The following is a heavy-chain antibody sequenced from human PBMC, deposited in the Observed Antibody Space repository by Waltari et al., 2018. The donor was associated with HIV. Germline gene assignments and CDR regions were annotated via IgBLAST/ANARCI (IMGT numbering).Heavy chain of an antibody. CDR2: IKSKNDGGTI. Sequence: EVPLVASGGGLVKPGGSLTVSRTISGFTFINAWMSWVRQAPGKGLEWLGRIKSKNDGGTIDYAAPVKDRFTILRDDSKHTLYLEMSSLKIEDTGIYYCVTDAVAVPLDTAYWGQGTLVTVSS. CDR3: VTDAVAVPLDTAY. V-gene: IGHV3-15*01. J-gene: IGHJ4*02. D-gene: IGHD2-21*01. CDR1: GFTFINAW.